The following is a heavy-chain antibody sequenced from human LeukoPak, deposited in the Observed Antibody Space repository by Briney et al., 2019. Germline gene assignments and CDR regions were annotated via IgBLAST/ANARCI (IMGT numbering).Heavy chain of an antibody. CDR1: GFAFDDSV. CDR3: AKDIRGRVGYGMDV. J-gene: IGHJ6*02. V-gene: IGHV3-9*01. Sequence: GGSLRLSCVASGFAFDDSVMHWVRQAPGKGLEWVSGISWNSGSIGYADSVKGRFTISRDNAKNSLYLQMNSLRAEDTALYYCAKDIRGRVGYGMDVWGQGTTVTVSS. CDR2: ISWNSGSI.